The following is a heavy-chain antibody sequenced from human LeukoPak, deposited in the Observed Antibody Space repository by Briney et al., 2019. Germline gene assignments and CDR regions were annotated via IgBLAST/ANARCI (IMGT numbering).Heavy chain of an antibody. CDR3: ARDFRAARNDAFDI. J-gene: IGHJ3*02. D-gene: IGHD6-6*01. V-gene: IGHV3-30*03. CDR1: GFTFSSYG. Sequence: GGSLRLSCAASGFTFSSYGMHWVRQAPGKGLEWVAVISYDGSNKYYADSVKGRFTISRDNSKNTLYLQMNSLRAEDTAVYYCARDFRAARNDAFDIWGQGTMVTVSS. CDR2: ISYDGSNK.